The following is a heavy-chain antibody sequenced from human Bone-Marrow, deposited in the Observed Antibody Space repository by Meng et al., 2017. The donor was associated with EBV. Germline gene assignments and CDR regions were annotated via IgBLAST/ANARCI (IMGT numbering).Heavy chain of an antibody. D-gene: IGHD5/OR15-5a*01. J-gene: IGHJ4*02. CDR2: AHYSGRT. Sequence: PLPEAGPGPGQPSGTPALTSTVSGDSISSFFYWAWLRQPPGRGLEWIGSAHYSGRTYYGPSLRSRVTVSIDTSKNQFSLRLTSVTAADTALYYCARPFPSIVSPRLDPFGDWGQGTLVTVSS. CDR3: ARPFPSIVSPRLDPFGD. CDR1: GDSISSFFY. V-gene: IGHV4-39*01.